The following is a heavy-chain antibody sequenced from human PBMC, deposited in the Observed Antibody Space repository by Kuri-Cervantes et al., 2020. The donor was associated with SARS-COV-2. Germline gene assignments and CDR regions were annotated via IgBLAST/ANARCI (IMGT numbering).Heavy chain of an antibody. D-gene: IGHD4-11*01. CDR1: GFTFSSYS. J-gene: IGHJ4*02. CDR2: ISSSSSYI. Sequence: GGSLRLSCAASGFTFSSYSMNWVRQAPGKGLEWVSSISSSSSYIYYADSVKGRFTISRDNSKNTLYLQMNSLRAEDTAVYYCAREGPYDYSNYAYLGQGTLVTVSS. CDR3: AREGPYDYSNYAY. V-gene: IGHV3-21*01.